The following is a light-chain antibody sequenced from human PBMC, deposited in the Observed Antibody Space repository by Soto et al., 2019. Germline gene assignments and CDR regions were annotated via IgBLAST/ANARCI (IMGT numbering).Light chain of an antibody. CDR1: QDISES. V-gene: IGKV1-33*01. CDR2: DAS. J-gene: IGKJ4*01. Sequence: DIQMTQSPSSLSASVGDRVTITCQASQDISESLNWYQQKSGKPPQLLIYDASKLETGVPSRVNGSGSGTYFTFTISSLQPEDFATYYCQQYDDLHLTFGEGTRVDI. CDR3: QQYDDLHLT.